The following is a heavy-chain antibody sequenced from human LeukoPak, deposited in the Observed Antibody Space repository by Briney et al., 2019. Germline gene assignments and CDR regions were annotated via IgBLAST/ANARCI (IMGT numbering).Heavy chain of an antibody. Sequence: SVKVSCKASRGTFSSYAISWVRQAPGQGLEWMGRIIPIFGTANCAQKFQGRVTITADESTSTAYMELSSLRSEDTAVYYCARGGDYGDSSDAFDIWGQGTMVTVSS. CDR3: ARGGDYGDSSDAFDI. CDR2: IIPIFGTA. CDR1: RGTFSSYA. D-gene: IGHD4-17*01. J-gene: IGHJ3*02. V-gene: IGHV1-69*13.